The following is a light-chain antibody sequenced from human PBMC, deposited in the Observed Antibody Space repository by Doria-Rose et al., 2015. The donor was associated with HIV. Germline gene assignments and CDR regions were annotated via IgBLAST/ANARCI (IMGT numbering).Light chain of an antibody. Sequence: IRVTQSPPSLSASVGDRVTITCRASQDITSALAWYQQKPGKAPDLLIYDASTLQSGVPSRFSGSGSGTDFTLTISNLQLEDFATYYCQQFNSYPTFGPGTKVDIK. J-gene: IGKJ3*01. CDR3: QQFNSYPT. V-gene: IGKV1-13*02. CDR2: DAS. CDR1: QDITSA.